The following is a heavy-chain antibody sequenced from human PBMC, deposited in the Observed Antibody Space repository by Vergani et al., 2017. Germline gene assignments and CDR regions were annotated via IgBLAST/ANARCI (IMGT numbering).Heavy chain of an antibody. CDR3: AKDSGYCSMYYYYYMDV. CDR2: ISGSGGST. D-gene: IGHD5-12*01. CDR1: GFTFSSYA. V-gene: IGHV3-23*01. Sequence: EVQLLESGGGLVQPGGSLRLSCAASGFTFSSYAMSWVRQAPGKGLEWVSAISGSGGSTYYADSVKGRFTISRDNSKNTLYMHMNSLRAEDTAVYYCAKDSGYCSMYYYYYMDVWGKGTTVTVSS. J-gene: IGHJ6*03.